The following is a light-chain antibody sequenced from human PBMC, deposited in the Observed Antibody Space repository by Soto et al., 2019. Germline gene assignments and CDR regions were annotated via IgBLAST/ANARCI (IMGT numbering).Light chain of an antibody. CDR3: QRHDNARRIN. J-gene: IGKJ5*01. CDR2: AAS. CDR1: QGIRNY. Sequence: IQMTQSPSSLSASLGDTVTITCRASQGIRNYLAWYQQKPGKAPKLLIYAASTLQSGVPSRFSGSGSGTDFTPTIRSLQTEDVATYYCQRHDNARRINFGQGTRLEIK. V-gene: IGKV1-27*01.